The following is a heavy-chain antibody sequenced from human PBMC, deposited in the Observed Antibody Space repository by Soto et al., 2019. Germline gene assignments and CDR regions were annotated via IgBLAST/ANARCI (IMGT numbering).Heavy chain of an antibody. J-gene: IGHJ4*02. V-gene: IGHV3-33*01. CDR2: IWFDGSIK. CDR1: GFNFSRYG. D-gene: IGHD3-22*01. Sequence: GGSLRLSCAASGFNFSRYGMHWVRQAPGKGLEWVAVIWFDGSIKYSADSVKGRFTISRDNSKNTLYLVMNSLRAEDTAVYYCARDPKLLLEYYFDCWGQGTLVTVSS. CDR3: ARDPKLLLEYYFDC.